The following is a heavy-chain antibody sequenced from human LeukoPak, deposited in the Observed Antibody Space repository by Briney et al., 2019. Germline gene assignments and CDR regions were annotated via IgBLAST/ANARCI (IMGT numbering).Heavy chain of an antibody. CDR1: GFTFGSYT. J-gene: IGHJ4*02. V-gene: IGHV3-48*01. CDR2: ISSTSTT. CDR3: KTVYY. D-gene: IGHD4-17*01. Sequence: GGSLRLSCAVSGFTFGSYTMNWVRQAPGKGLEWVSHISSTSTTYYADSVKGRFTTSRDNAKNLLYLQMNSLKTEDTAVYYCKTVYYWGQGTLVTVSS.